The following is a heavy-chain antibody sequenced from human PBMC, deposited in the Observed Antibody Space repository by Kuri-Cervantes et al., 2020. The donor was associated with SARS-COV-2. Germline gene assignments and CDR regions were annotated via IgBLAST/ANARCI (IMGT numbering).Heavy chain of an antibody. D-gene: IGHD3-3*01. V-gene: IGHV4-59*01. CDR1: GGSISSYY. Sequence: SETLSLTCTVSGGSISSYYWSWIRQPPGKGLEWIGYIYYSGSTNYNPSLKSRVTISVDTSKNQFSLKLSSVTAADTAVYYCARGSNYDFWSGYSTFDYWGQGTLVTSPQ. CDR3: ARGSNYDFWSGYSTFDY. J-gene: IGHJ4*02. CDR2: IYYSGST.